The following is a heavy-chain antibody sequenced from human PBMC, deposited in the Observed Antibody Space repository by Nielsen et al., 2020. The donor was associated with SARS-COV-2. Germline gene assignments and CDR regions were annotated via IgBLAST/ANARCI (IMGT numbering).Heavy chain of an antibody. J-gene: IGHJ4*02. Sequence: SETLSLTCTVSGGSISSYSWSWIRQPPGKGLEWIGYIYYSGSTNYSPSLKSRVTMSVDTSKNQFSLKLSSVAAADTAVYFCTREYSSSPDCWGQGTLVTVSS. V-gene: IGHV4-59*12. CDR1: GGSISSYS. CDR3: TREYSSSPDC. CDR2: IYYSGST. D-gene: IGHD6-13*01.